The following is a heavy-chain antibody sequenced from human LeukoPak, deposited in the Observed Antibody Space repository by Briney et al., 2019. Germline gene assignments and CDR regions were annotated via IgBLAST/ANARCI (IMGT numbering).Heavy chain of an antibody. CDR2: ISSSGSTI. J-gene: IGHJ4*02. V-gene: IGHV3-48*03. Sequence: GGSLRLSCAASGFTFSSYEMNWVRQAPGKGLEWVSFISSSGSTIYYADSVKGRFTISRDNAKNSLYLQMNSLRAEDTAVYYCARCGVVPAAIGLYYFDYWGQGTLVTVSS. CDR3: ARCGVVPAAIGLYYFDY. D-gene: IGHD2-2*01. CDR1: GFTFSSYE.